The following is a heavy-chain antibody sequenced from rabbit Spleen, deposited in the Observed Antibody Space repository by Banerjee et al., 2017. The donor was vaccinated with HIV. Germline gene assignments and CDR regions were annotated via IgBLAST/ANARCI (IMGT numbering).Heavy chain of an antibody. J-gene: IGHJ4*01. V-gene: IGHV1S45*01. CDR2: INIVTGKS. CDR1: GVSLNDKDV. D-gene: IGHD4-2*01. CDR3: TRDAAGREDFNW. Sequence: EQLEESGGGLVKPEGSLTLTCKASGVSLNDKDVMCWVRQAPGKGLEWIACINIVTGKSVYASWAKGRFTMSRTSSTTVTLQVPSLTAADTATYFCTRDAAGREDFNWWGQGTLVTVS.